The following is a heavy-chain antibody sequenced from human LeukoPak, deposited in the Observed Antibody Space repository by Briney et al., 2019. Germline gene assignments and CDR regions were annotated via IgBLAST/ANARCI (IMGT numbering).Heavy chain of an antibody. J-gene: IGHJ4*02. V-gene: IGHV1-69*13. CDR3: ARAVAPYYYGSGSSRIGVDY. CDR2: IIPIFGTA. Sequence: SVKVSCKASGYTFSSYAISWVRQAPGQGLEWMGGIIPIFGTANYAQKFQGRVTITADESTSTAYMELSSLRSEDTAVYYCARAVAPYYYGSGSSRIGVDYWGQGTLVTVSS. D-gene: IGHD3-10*01. CDR1: GYTFSSYA.